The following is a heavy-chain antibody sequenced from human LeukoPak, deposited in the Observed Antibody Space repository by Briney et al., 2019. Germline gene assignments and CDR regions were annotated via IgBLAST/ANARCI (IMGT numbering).Heavy chain of an antibody. J-gene: IGHJ6*02. Sequence: PGGSLRLSCAASGFTFSSYSMNWVRQAPGKGLEWVSSISSSSSYIYYADSVKGRFTISRDNAKNSLYLQMNSLRAEDTAVYYCARVLGYCSSTSCYPYGTDVWGQGTTVTVSS. CDR1: GFTFSSYS. V-gene: IGHV3-21*01. CDR3: ARVLGYCSSTSCYPYGTDV. CDR2: ISSSSSYI. D-gene: IGHD2-2*01.